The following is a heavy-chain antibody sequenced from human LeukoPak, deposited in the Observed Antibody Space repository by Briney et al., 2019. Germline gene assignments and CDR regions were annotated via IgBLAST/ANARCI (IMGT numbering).Heavy chain of an antibody. V-gene: IGHV1-69*04. CDR2: IIPILGIA. Sequence: ASVKVSCKASGGTFSSYAISWVRQAPGQGLEWMGRIIPILGIANYAQKFQGRVTITADKSTSIAYMELSSLRSEDTAVYYCARSDTYYYDSSGYLNYWGQGTPVTVSS. CDR1: GGTFSSYA. CDR3: ARSDTYYYDSSGYLNY. J-gene: IGHJ4*02. D-gene: IGHD3-22*01.